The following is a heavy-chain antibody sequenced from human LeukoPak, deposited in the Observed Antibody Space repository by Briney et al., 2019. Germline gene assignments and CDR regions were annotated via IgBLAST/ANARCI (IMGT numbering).Heavy chain of an antibody. CDR1: GFTFSSYA. Sequence: GGSLRLSCAASGFTFSSYAMSWVRQAPGKGLEWVSAISGSGGRTYYADSVKSRFTISRDNSKNTLYLQMNSLRAEDTAVYYCAKDQGYSGYDPLDYWGQGTLVTVSS. CDR2: ISGSGGRT. V-gene: IGHV3-23*01. CDR3: AKDQGYSGYDPLDY. J-gene: IGHJ4*02. D-gene: IGHD5-12*01.